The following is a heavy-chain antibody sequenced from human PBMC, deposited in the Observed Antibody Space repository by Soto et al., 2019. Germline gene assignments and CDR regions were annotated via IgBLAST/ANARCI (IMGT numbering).Heavy chain of an antibody. CDR1: GGSFSSFG. D-gene: IGHD5-12*01. Sequence: CKASGGSFSSFGISWVRQAPGQGLEWMGGIIPVFGRPNYAQRFRGRLTITADESTNTVYLELIDLRSEDTAVYYCAREGSGYNLWGQGTQVTVSS. CDR3: AREGSGYNL. J-gene: IGHJ1*01. V-gene: IGHV1-69*01. CDR2: IIPVFGRP.